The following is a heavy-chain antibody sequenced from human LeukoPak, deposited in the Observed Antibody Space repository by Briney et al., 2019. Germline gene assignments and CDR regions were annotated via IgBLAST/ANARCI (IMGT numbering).Heavy chain of an antibody. Sequence: GASVKVSCKVSGYTLTELSMHWVRQAPGKGLEWMGGFGPEDGETIYAQKFQGRVTMTEDTSTDTAYMELSSLRSEDTAVYYCATVRLFHCSGGSCYDYWGQGTLVTVSS. V-gene: IGHV1-24*01. J-gene: IGHJ4*02. D-gene: IGHD2-15*01. CDR1: GYTLTELS. CDR3: ATVRLFHCSGGSCYDY. CDR2: FGPEDGET.